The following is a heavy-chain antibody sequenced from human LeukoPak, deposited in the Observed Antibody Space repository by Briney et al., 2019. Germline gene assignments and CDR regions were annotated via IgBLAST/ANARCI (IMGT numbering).Heavy chain of an antibody. CDR3: ARGQSRTAFDY. V-gene: IGHV3-11*01. D-gene: IGHD1-14*01. Sequence: GSLRLSCAASGFTFSDYYMSWVRQAPGKGLDWVSYLTSSGYTKYYADSVEGRFTISRDNAKKSLYLQMNSLRAEDTAVYYCARGQSRTAFDYWGQGTLVTVSS. J-gene: IGHJ4*02. CDR2: LTSSGYTK. CDR1: GFTFSDYY.